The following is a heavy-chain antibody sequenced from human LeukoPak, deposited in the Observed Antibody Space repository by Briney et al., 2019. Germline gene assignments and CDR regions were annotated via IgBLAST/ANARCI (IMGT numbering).Heavy chain of an antibody. V-gene: IGHV4-4*07. D-gene: IGHD3-22*01. Sequence: PSETLSLTCSVSGGSISSYCWSWIRQPAGKGLEWIGRIYTSGSTHYNPSLKSRVTMSVDTSKNQLSLKLTSLTAADTAVYYCARDRGGSSGYYPDYWGQGTLVTVSS. J-gene: IGHJ4*02. CDR1: GGSISSYC. CDR3: ARDRGGSSGYYPDY. CDR2: IYTSGST.